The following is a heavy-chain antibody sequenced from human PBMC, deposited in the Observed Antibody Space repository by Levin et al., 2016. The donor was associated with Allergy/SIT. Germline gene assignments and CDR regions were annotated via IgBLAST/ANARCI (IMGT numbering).Heavy chain of an antibody. Sequence: GESLKISCEASGFDFSSYEMNWVRQDPGKGLEWVSYISGSGRTTYYVDSVEGRFTISRDNAMNSLFLQMDNLRPEDTAIYYCTRERRQYDDILTGDGLDIWGQGTVVTVSS. CDR1: GFDFSSYE. CDR2: ISGSGRTT. CDR3: TRERRQYDDILTGDGLDI. D-gene: IGHD3-9*01. J-gene: IGHJ3*02. V-gene: IGHV3-48*03.